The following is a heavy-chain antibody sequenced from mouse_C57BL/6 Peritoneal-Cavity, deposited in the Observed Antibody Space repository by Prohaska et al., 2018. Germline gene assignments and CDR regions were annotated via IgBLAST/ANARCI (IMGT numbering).Heavy chain of an antibody. CDR3: ARGVATVVAYCFDY. J-gene: IGHJ2*01. CDR1: GYTFTDYY. V-gene: IGHV1-19*01. Sequence: PGASVKMSCKASGYTFTDYYMNWVKQSHGKSLEWIGVINPYNGGTSYNQKFKGKATLTVDKSSSTAYMELNSLTSEDSAVYYCARGVATVVAYCFDYWGQGTTLTVSS. D-gene: IGHD1-1*01. CDR2: INPYNGGT.